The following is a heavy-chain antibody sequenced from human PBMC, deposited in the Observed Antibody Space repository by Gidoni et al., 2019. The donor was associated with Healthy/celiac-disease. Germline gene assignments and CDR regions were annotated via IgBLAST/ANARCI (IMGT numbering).Heavy chain of an antibody. V-gene: IGHV3-33*08. D-gene: IGHD3-3*01. CDR1: GFTFSSSG. CDR2: IWYDGSNK. Sequence: QVQLVESGGGVVQPGRSLRLSCAASGFTFSSSGMHWVRQAPGKGLEWVAVIWYDGSNKYYADSVKGRFTISRDNSKNTLYLQMNSLRAEDTAVYYCAREQGFWSGYYTYYFDYWGQGTLVTVSS. J-gene: IGHJ4*02. CDR3: AREQGFWSGYYTYYFDY.